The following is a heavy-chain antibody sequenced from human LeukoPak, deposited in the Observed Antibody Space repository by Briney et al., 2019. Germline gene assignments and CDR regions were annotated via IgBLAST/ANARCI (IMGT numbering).Heavy chain of an antibody. Sequence: PETLSLTCAVYGGSFSGYYWSWIRQPPGKGLEWIGEINRSGSTNYTPSLKSRVTISVDTSKNQFSLKLSSLTAADTAVYYCARARTRVVRYFDYWGQGTLVTVSS. D-gene: IGHD3-3*01. CDR3: ARARTRVVRYFDY. CDR1: GGSFSGYY. J-gene: IGHJ4*02. CDR2: INRSGST. V-gene: IGHV4-34*01.